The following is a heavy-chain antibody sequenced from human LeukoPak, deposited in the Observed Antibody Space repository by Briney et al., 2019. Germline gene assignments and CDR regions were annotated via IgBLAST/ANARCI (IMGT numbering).Heavy chain of an antibody. D-gene: IGHD3-22*01. J-gene: IGHJ4*02. V-gene: IGHV4-34*01. CDR3: ARGQGAKYYYDSSGYPYYFDY. CDR2: INHSGST. Sequence: PSETLSLTCTVSDVSISGYYWSWIRQPPGKGLEWIGEINHSGSTNYNPSLKSRVTISVDTSKNQFSLKLSSVTAADTAVYYCARGQGAKYYYDSSGYPYYFDYWGQGTLVTVSS. CDR1: DVSISGYY.